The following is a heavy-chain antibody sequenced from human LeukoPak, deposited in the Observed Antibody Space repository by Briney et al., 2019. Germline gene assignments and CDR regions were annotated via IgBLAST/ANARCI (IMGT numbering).Heavy chain of an antibody. CDR3: ARDLNYRIDY. D-gene: IGHD4-11*01. Sequence: GGSLRLSCAASGFTLSSYWMHWVRQAPGKGLEWVSRMNNDGSSTTYVDSVKGRFSISRDSAKNTLYLQMNSLRAEDTAVYYCARDLNYRIDYWGQGTLVTVSS. CDR1: GFTLSSYW. V-gene: IGHV3-74*03. J-gene: IGHJ4*02. CDR2: MNNDGSST.